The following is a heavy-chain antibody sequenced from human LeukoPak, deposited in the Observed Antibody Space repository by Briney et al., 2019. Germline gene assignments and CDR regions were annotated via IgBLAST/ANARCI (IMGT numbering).Heavy chain of an antibody. Sequence: ASVKVSCKASGGTFSSYAISWVRQAPGQGLEWMGRIIPILGIANYAQKFQGRVTITADKSTSTAYMELSSLRSEDTAVYYCARGSIAVAGRFDHWGQGTLVTVSS. D-gene: IGHD6-19*01. CDR3: ARGSIAVAGRFDH. CDR2: IIPILGIA. CDR1: GGTFSSYA. V-gene: IGHV1-69*04. J-gene: IGHJ4*01.